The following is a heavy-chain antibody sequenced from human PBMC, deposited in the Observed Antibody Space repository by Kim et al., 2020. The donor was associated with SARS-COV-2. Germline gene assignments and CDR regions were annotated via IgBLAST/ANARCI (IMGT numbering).Heavy chain of an antibody. V-gene: IGHV3-53*01. J-gene: IGHJ4*02. Sequence: DSGKGRFTTSRDNSKNTRYLQMNSLRAEDTAVYYCARDQSIAAAGYYFDYWGQGTLVTVSS. CDR3: ARDQSIAAAGYYFDY. D-gene: IGHD6-13*01.